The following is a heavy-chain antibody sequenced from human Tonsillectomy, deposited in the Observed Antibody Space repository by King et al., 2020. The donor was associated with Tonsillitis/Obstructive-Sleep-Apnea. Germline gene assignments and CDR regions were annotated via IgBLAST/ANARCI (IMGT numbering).Heavy chain of an antibody. D-gene: IGHD2-2*02. CDR3: ARGGYCSSSSCYNWYFDL. V-gene: IGHV7-4-1*02. J-gene: IGHJ2*01. CDR1: GYTFTSYA. CDR2: ISTNTGNP. Sequence: VQLVESGSELKKPGASVKVSCKASGYTFTSYAMNWVRQAPGQGLEWMGWISTNTGNPTYAQGFTGRFVFSLDTSVSTAYLQISRLKAEDTAVYYCARGGYCSSSSCYNWYFDLWGRGTLVTVSS.